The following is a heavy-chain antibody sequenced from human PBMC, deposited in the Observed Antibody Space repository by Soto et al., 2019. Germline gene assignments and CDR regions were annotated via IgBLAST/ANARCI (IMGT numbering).Heavy chain of an antibody. Sequence: SETLSLTCSVSGDSISNLDYFWAWIRQPPGQALEYIGYIYKSATTYYNPSFESRVAISVDTSKSPFSLNVTSVTAADTAVYFCARGRYCLTGRCFPNWFDSWGQGALVTVSS. CDR3: ARGRYCLTGRCFPNWFDS. J-gene: IGHJ5*01. CDR2: IYKSATT. D-gene: IGHD7-27*01. CDR1: GDSISNLDYF. V-gene: IGHV4-30-4*01.